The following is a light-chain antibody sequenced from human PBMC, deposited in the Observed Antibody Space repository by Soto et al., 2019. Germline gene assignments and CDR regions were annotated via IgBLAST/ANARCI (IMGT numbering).Light chain of an antibody. V-gene: IGLV2-8*01. J-gene: IGLJ2*01. Sequence: QSVLTQPHSASGSPGQSVTISCTGTSSDIGGYNFVSWYQQHPGKAPKLMIDEVNKRPSGVPDRFSGSKSGNTASLTVSGLQAEDEADYYCSSYADTNNLVFGGGTKLTVL. CDR3: SSYADTNNLV. CDR1: SSDIGGYNF. CDR2: EVN.